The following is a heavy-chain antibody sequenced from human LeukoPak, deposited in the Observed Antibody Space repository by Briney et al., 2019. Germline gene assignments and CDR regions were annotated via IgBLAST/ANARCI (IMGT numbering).Heavy chain of an antibody. Sequence: SVKVSCKASGGTFSSYTISWVRQAPGQGLEWMGRIIPILGIANYAQKIQGRVTITADKSTSTAYMELSSLRSEDTAVYYCARDHSTIFGSPPDYWGQGTLVTVSS. CDR1: GGTFSSYT. CDR2: IIPILGIA. V-gene: IGHV1-69*04. D-gene: IGHD3-3*01. J-gene: IGHJ4*02. CDR3: ARDHSTIFGSPPDY.